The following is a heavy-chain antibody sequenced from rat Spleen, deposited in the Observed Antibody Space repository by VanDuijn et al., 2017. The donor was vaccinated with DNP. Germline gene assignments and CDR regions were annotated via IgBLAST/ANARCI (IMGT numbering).Heavy chain of an antibody. CDR2: IGNTGGT. CDR1: GFSLTSNS. CDR3: TSDSLNSSSFVY. V-gene: IGHV2-41*01. D-gene: IGHD1-2*01. J-gene: IGHJ3*01. Sequence: QVQLKESGPGLVQPSQTLSLTCTVAGFSLTSNSVHWVRQPPGKGLEWMGLIGNTGGTRYNSVFKSRLSISKDTSKSQVFLKMNSLQTDDTGTYYCTSDSLNSSSFVYWGQGSLVTVSS.